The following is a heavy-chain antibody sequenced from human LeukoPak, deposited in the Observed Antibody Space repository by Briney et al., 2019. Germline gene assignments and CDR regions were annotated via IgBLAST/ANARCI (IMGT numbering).Heavy chain of an antibody. V-gene: IGHV4-39*01. CDR3: ARGGHGYSYGSYYYYGMDV. D-gene: IGHD5-18*01. CDR1: GVSISSSSYY. Sequence: NSSETLSLTCTVSGVSISSSSYYWGWIRQPPGKGLEWIGSIYYSGSTYYNPSLKSRVTISVDTSKNQFSLKLSSVTAADTAVYYCARGGHGYSYGSYYYYGMDVWGQGTTVTVSS. J-gene: IGHJ6*02. CDR2: IYYSGST.